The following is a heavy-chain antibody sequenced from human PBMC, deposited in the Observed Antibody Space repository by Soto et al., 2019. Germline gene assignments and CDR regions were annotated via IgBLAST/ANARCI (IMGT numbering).Heavy chain of an antibody. CDR3: ARGPLGGRGHYRGMDV. Sequence: QVQLQESGPGLVKPSETLSLTCTVSGDSITNSYWSWIRLPPGKGLEWIGFISYSGSTNYNPSLKSRVTISRDTSTEHFSLKLTTVDAADTAIYFCARGPLGGRGHYRGMDVWGQGTTVIVSS. J-gene: IGHJ6*02. D-gene: IGHD3-10*01. CDR1: GDSITNSY. V-gene: IGHV4-59*01. CDR2: ISYSGST.